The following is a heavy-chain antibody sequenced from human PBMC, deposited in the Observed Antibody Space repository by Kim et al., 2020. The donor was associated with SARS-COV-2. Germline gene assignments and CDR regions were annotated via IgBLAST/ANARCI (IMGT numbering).Heavy chain of an antibody. CDR1: GYTFTSYY. CDR2: INPSGGST. D-gene: IGHD3-10*01. V-gene: IGHV1-46*01. CDR3: ARDSDVLLWFGEFGGGWFDP. Sequence: ASVKVSCKASGYTFTSYYMHWVRQAPGQGLEWMGIINPSGGSTSYAQKFQGRVTMTRDTSTSTVYMELSSLRSEDTAVYYCARDSDVLLWFGEFGGGWFDPSGQRTLVTVSS. J-gene: IGHJ5*02.